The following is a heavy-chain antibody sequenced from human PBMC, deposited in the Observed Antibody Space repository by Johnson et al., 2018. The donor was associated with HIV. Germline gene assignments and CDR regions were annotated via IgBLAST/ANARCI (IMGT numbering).Heavy chain of an antibody. Sequence: QVQLVESGGGLVQPGGSLRLSCAASGFTVSSNYMSWVRQAPGKGLEWVAVRLYDGSEKSYADSVKGRFTISRDNSKNTLYLQMNSLRVEDTALYYCMVAPRPGDVFDIWGQGTMVVVSS. CDR2: RLYDGSEK. D-gene: IGHD2-8*01. J-gene: IGHJ3*02. V-gene: IGHV3-30*03. CDR3: MVAPRPGDVFDI. CDR1: GFTVSSNY.